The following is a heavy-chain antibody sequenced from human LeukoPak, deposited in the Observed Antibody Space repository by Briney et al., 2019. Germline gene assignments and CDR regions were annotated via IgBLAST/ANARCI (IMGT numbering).Heavy chain of an antibody. CDR1: GFTFSSYW. J-gene: IGHJ4*02. CDR2: TNRDGSST. Sequence: GGSLRLCCAASGFTFSSYWMHWVRQAAGKGPVWVARTNRDGSSTAYADSVKGRFTISKDNAKNTLYLLMNSLRAEDTAVYYCARDSVEWYIFDYWGQGTLVTVSS. V-gene: IGHV3-74*01. CDR3: ARDSVEWYIFDY. D-gene: IGHD3-3*01.